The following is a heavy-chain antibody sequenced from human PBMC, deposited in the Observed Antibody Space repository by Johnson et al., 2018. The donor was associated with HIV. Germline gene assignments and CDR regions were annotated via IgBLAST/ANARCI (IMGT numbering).Heavy chain of an antibody. J-gene: IGHJ3*02. CDR2: ISYDGSNK. CDR1: GFTFSSYA. D-gene: IGHD3-10*02. Sequence: VQLVESGGGVVQPGRSLRLSCAASGFTFSSYAMHWVRQAPGKGLEWVAVISYDGSNKYYADSVKGRFTISRDNSKNTLYLQMNSLRAGDMAVYYCARPRYYVDAFDIWGHGTMVTVSS. V-gene: IGHV3-30-3*01. CDR3: ARPRYYVDAFDI.